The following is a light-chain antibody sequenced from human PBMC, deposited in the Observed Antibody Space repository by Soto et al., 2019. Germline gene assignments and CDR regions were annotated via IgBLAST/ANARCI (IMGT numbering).Light chain of an antibody. V-gene: IGKV1-5*03. J-gene: IGKJ1*01. CDR1: QTISSW. CDR2: KAS. Sequence: LDRSTAAQARSVGHGVTITSQKKQTISSWLAWYQQKPGKAPKLLIYKASTLKSGVPSRFSGSGSGPDFTLNISRLEPEDFAVYFCQHYGSSRTFGLWAMV. CDR3: QHYGSSRT.